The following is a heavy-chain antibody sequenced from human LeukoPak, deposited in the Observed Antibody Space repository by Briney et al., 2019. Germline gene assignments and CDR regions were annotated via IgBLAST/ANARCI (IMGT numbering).Heavy chain of an antibody. Sequence: SETLSLTCAVSGASISSSNYYWSWIRQPPGKGLEWIGEINHSGSTNYNPSLKSRVTISVDTSKNQFSLKLSSVTAADTAVYYCARHRDVQGELDYWGQGTLVTVSS. CDR2: INHSGST. J-gene: IGHJ4*02. CDR1: GASISSSNYY. D-gene: IGHD2-21*01. V-gene: IGHV4-39*01. CDR3: ARHRDVQGELDY.